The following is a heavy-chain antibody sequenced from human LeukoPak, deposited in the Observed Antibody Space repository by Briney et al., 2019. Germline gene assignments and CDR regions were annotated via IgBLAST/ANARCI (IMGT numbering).Heavy chain of an antibody. V-gene: IGHV3-23*01. J-gene: IGHJ5*01. CDR1: GFNFSNYA. D-gene: IGHD3-10*01. CDR3: AKTFYYGSGLYYYTFDS. Sequence: GGSLRLSCAASGFNFSNYAMSWVRLGPGKGPEWVSAISGSGFITYYADSVKGQFTISRDNSKNTLYLQMTSLRVEDTAVYYCAKTFYYGSGLYYYTFDSWGQGTLVTVSS. CDR2: ISGSGFIT.